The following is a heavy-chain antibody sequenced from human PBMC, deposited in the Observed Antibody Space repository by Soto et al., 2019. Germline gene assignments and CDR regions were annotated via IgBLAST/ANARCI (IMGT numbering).Heavy chain of an antibody. V-gene: IGHV1-18*01. D-gene: IGHD3-3*01. CDR2: ISAYNGNT. CDR1: GYTFTNYG. CDR3: ARVSGILDAFDY. J-gene: IGHJ4*02. Sequence: ASVKVSCKASGYTFTNYGIIWVRQAPGQGLEWMGWISAYNGNTNYAQKLQGRVTMTTDTSTSTAYMELRSLRSDDTAVYYCARVSGILDAFDYWGQGTLVTVSS.